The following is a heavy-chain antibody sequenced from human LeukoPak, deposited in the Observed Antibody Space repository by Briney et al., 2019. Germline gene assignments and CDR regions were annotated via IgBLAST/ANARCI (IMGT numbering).Heavy chain of an antibody. CDR2: IYSSGGT. V-gene: IGHV4-4*07. J-gene: IGHJ4*02. CDR3: ARGLRSLDY. CDR1: GGSITSYY. D-gene: IGHD5-12*01. Sequence: PSETLSLTCTVSGGSITSYYWSWIRQPAGKGLEWIGRIYSSGGTNHNPSLKSRVTMSLDTSKNQFSLTLSSVTAADTAVYYCARGLRSLDYWGQGTLVTVSS.